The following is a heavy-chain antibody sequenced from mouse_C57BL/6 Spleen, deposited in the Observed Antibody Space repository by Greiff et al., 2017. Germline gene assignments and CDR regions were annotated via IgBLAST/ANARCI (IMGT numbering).Heavy chain of an antibody. CDR1: GFTFTDYY. V-gene: IGHV7-3*01. CDR3: ARCGRRDYFDY. CDR2: IRNKANGYST. J-gene: IGHJ2*01. Sequence: DVKLQESGGGLVQPGGSLSLSCAASGFTFTDYYMSWVRQPPGKALEWLGFIRNKANGYSTAYSASVKDRFTISRDNSQSILYLQMNDMRAEDSATYYSARCGRRDYFDYWGQGTTLTVSS.